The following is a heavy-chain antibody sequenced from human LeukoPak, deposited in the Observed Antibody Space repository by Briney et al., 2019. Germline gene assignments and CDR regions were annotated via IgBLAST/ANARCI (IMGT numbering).Heavy chain of an antibody. D-gene: IGHD5-12*01. CDR3: ASGPGGGYEFDY. J-gene: IGHJ4*02. V-gene: IGHV1-8*01. Sequence: PSVTVSCKASGYTFTSYDINWVRQATGQGLEWMGWMNPNSGNTGYAQKFQGRVTMTRNTSISTAYMELSSLRSEDTAVYYCASGPGGGYEFDYWGQGTLVTVSS. CDR1: GYTFTSYD. CDR2: MNPNSGNT.